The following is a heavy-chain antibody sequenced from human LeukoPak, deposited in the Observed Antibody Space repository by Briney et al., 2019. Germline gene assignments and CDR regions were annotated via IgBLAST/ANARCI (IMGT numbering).Heavy chain of an antibody. CDR2: IIPIFGTA. V-gene: IGHV1-69*05. CDR1: GGTFSSYA. J-gene: IGHJ5*02. CDR3: AIATIAVAGYNWFDP. Sequence: VASVKVSCKASGGTFSSYAISWVRQAPGQGLEWMGGIIPIFGTANYAQKFQGRVTITTDESTSTAYMELSSLRSEDTAVYYCAIATIAVAGYNWFDPWGQGTLVTVSS. D-gene: IGHD6-19*01.